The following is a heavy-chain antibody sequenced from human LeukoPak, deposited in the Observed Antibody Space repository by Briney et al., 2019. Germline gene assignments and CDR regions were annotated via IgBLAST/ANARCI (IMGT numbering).Heavy chain of an antibody. Sequence: SETLSLTCTVSGGSISSYYWSWIRQPPGKGLEWIGYIYYSGSTNYNPSLKSRVTISVDTSKNQFSLKLSSVTAADTAVYYCARDQIVVGATDDAFDIWGQGTMVTVSS. J-gene: IGHJ3*02. CDR2: IYYSGST. CDR1: GGSISSYY. D-gene: IGHD1-26*01. CDR3: ARDQIVVGATDDAFDI. V-gene: IGHV4-59*01.